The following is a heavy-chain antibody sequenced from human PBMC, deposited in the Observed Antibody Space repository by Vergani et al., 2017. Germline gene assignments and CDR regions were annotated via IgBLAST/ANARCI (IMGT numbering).Heavy chain of an antibody. V-gene: IGHV1-24*01. CDR2: FDPEDGET. Sequence: QVQLVQSGAEVKKPGASVKVSCKVSGYTLTELSMHWVRQAPGKGLEWMGGFDPEDGETIYAQKFQGRVTMTEDTSTDTAYMELSSLRSEDTAVYYCATPFYGHCSGGSCYSADTGWFDPWGQGTLVTVSS. CDR1: GYTLTELS. J-gene: IGHJ5*02. CDR3: ATPFYGHCSGGSCYSADTGWFDP. D-gene: IGHD2-15*01.